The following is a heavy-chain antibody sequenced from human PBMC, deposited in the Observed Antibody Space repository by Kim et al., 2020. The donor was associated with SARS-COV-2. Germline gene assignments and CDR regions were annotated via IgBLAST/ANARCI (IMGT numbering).Heavy chain of an antibody. D-gene: IGHD2-2*01. CDR2: INTNTGNP. V-gene: IGHV7-4-1*02. CDR1: GYTFTSYA. Sequence: ASVKVSCKASGYTFTSYAMNWVRQAPGQGLEWMGWINTNTGNPTYAQGFTGRFVFSLDTSVSTAYLQISSLKAEDTAVYYCARVPYGVVVQDYYYYGMDVWGQGTTVTVSS. CDR3: ARVPYGVVVQDYYYYGMDV. J-gene: IGHJ6*02.